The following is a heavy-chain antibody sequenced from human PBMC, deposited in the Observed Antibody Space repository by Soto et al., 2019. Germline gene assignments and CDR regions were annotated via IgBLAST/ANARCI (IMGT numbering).Heavy chain of an antibody. J-gene: IGHJ3*02. CDR1: GFPFSSYS. CDR2: ISSSSSYI. D-gene: IGHD3-3*01. V-gene: IGHV3-21*01. Sequence: GGSLGLSCAASGFPFSSYSMNWVRQAPGKGLEWVSSISSSSSYIYYADSVKGRFTISRDNAKNSLYLQMNSLRAEDTAVYYCARDAFFWSGYPPDAFDIWGQGTMVTVSS. CDR3: ARDAFFWSGYPPDAFDI.